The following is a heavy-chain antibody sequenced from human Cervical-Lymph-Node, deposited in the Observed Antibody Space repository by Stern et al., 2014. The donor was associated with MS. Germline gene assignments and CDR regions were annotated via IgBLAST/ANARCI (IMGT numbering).Heavy chain of an antibody. J-gene: IGHJ4*02. V-gene: IGHV3-33*01. CDR2: IWHDGSNV. CDR3: AREKGACSGDDCHVNFDC. Sequence: QVQLMQSGGGVVQPGKSLRLSCAASGFTFSRYGMHWVRQAPGKGLERVAVIWHDGSNVNYEDSVRGRFTISRDNSKSSLYLQMNSLRAEDTAVYYCAREKGACSGDDCHVNFDCWGQGTLVTVSS. D-gene: IGHD2-21*02. CDR1: GFTFSRYG.